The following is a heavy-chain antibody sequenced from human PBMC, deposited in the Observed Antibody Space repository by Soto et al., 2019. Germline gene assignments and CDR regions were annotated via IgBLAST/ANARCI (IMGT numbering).Heavy chain of an antibody. CDR1: GGTFSSYA. CDR3: ARQAGDYVGGTLTFGY. CDR2: IIPIFGTA. D-gene: IGHD3-16*01. V-gene: IGHV1-69*01. J-gene: IGHJ4*02. Sequence: QVQLVQSGAEVQKPGSSVKVSCKASGGTFSSYAISWVRQAPGQGLEWMGGIIPIFGTANYAQKFQGRVTITADESTSTAYMELSSLRSEDTAVYYCARQAGDYVGGTLTFGYWGQGTLVTVSS.